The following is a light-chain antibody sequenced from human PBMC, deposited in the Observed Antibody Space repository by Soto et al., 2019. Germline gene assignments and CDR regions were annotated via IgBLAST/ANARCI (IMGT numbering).Light chain of an antibody. CDR2: AAS. Sequence: DIQMTQSPSSLSASVGDRVTITCRASQSISSYLNWYQQKPGKAPKLLIYAASSLQSGVPSRFSGSGSGTDFTLTISSXXXXXXXXXYCQQSYSTPPTFGQGTKVEIK. V-gene: IGKV1-39*01. CDR3: QQSYSTPPT. J-gene: IGKJ1*01. CDR1: QSISSY.